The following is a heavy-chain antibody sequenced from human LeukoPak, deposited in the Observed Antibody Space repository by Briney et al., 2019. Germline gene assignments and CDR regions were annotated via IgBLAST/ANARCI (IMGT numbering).Heavy chain of an antibody. V-gene: IGHV4-59*01. CDR2: IYYSGST. CDR3: ARGGCSSTRCYNPLGYQYYMDV. D-gene: IGHD2-2*02. CDR1: GGSISSYY. Sequence: SETLSLTCTVSGGSISSYYWSWIRKPPGEGLEWIGYIYYSGSTNYNPSLKSRVTISVDTSKNQFSLKLSSVTAADTAVYYCARGGCSSTRCYNPLGYQYYMDVWGKGTTVTVSS. J-gene: IGHJ6*03.